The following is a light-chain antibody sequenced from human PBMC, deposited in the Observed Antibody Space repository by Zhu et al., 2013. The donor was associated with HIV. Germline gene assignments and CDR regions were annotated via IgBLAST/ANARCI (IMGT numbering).Light chain of an antibody. J-gene: IGKJ2*01. Sequence: DIVLTQSPGTLSLSPGDTATLSCRASQTVDRSFLAWYRQRPGQAPRLVIYGASTRATGIPARFSGSGSGTEFTLTISSLQPEDFGTYYCQHYHTYPYTFGQGTRLQI. CDR2: GAS. CDR1: QTVDRSF. CDR3: QHYHTYPYT. V-gene: IGKV3D-7*01.